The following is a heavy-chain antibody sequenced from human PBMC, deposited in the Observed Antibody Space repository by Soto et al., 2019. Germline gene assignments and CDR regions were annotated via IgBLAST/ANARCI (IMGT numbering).Heavy chain of an antibody. CDR2: IYWDDDK. CDR1: GFSLTTSGVG. J-gene: IGHJ4*02. CDR3: AHRVLRTVFGLVTTTAIYFDF. Sequence: QITLNESGPTVVRPTETLTLTCRFSGFSLTTSGVGVGWIRQSPGKAPEWLALIYWDDDKRYSASLKSRLTITPDTSKNQLVLTVSDLDPTDTATYYCAHRVLRTVFGLVTTTAIYFDFWGQGTPVAVSS. V-gene: IGHV2-5*02. D-gene: IGHD3-3*01.